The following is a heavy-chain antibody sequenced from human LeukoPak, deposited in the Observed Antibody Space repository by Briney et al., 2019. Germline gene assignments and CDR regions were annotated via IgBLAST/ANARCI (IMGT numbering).Heavy chain of an antibody. D-gene: IGHD5-18*01. Sequence: ASVKVSCKASGYTFTGYYMHWVRQAPGQGLEWMGWINPNSGGTNYAQKFQGRVTVTRDTSISTAYMELSRLRSDDTAVYYCARDFFGVDTAMVTRYNWFDPWGQGTLVTVSS. CDR3: ARDFFGVDTAMVTRYNWFDP. V-gene: IGHV1-2*02. CDR2: INPNSGGT. CDR1: GYTFTGYY. J-gene: IGHJ5*02.